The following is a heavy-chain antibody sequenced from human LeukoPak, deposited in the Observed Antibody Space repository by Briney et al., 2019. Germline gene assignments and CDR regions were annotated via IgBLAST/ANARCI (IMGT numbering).Heavy chain of an antibody. J-gene: IGHJ6*02. CDR2: ISSSSSYI. Sequence: GGSLRLSCAASGFTFSSYSMNWVRQAPGKGLEWVSSISSSSSYIYYADSVEGRFTISRDNAKNSLYLQMNSLRAEDTAVYYCARGDHDFWSGYSLYYYYGMDAWGQGTTVTVSS. D-gene: IGHD3-3*01. CDR3: ARGDHDFWSGYSLYYYYGMDA. V-gene: IGHV3-21*01. CDR1: GFTFSSYS.